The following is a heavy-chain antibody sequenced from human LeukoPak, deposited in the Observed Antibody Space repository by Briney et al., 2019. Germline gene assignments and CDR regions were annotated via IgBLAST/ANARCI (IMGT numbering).Heavy chain of an antibody. CDR3: ARHVSSDLRIVVVTSDWYFDH. CDR1: GGSISSSRFY. Sequence: SETLSLTCIVSGGSISSSRFYWGWIRQPPGKGLEWIGTIYYSGSTYYNPSLKSRVTISADTSKNQFSLNLSSVTAADTGVYYCARHVSSDLRIVVVTSDWYFDHWAVAPWSLSPQ. D-gene: IGHD2-21*02. V-gene: IGHV4-39*01. CDR2: IYYSGST. J-gene: IGHJ2*01.